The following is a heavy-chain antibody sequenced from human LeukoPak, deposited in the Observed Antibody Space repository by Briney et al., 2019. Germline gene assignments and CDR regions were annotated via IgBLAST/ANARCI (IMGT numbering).Heavy chain of an antibody. V-gene: IGHV4-59*01. CDR1: GGSISTYY. Sequence: PSETLSLTCTVSGGSISTYYWSWIRQPPGKGLEWIGYVYYSGSTNYNSSLKSRVTISVDTSKSQFSLKLSSVTAADTAVYYCVGHSGTSRIFGFDCWGQGTLVTVSS. CDR3: VGHSGTSRIFGFDC. J-gene: IGHJ4*02. D-gene: IGHD1-26*01. CDR2: VYYSGST.